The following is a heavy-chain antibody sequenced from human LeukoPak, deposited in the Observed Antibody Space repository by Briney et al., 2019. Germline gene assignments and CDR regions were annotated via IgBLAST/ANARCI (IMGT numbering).Heavy chain of an antibody. CDR2: ISYDGSNK. CDR3: ARAGGLSYYYDSSGYYSDY. V-gene: IGHV3-30-3*01. J-gene: IGHJ4*02. D-gene: IGHD3-22*01. Sequence: GVSQRLSCAASSLLFSSYAMHWVRGATGEGLEWVAVISYDGSNKYYADSVKGRFTISRDNSKNTLYLQMNSLRAEDTAVYYCARAGGLSYYYDSSGYYSDYWGQGTLVTVSS. CDR1: SLLFSSYA.